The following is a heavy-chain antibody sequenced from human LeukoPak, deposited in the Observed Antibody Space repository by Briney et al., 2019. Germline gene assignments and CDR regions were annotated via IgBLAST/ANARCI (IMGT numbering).Heavy chain of an antibody. CDR1: GYSFTRYY. D-gene: IGHD1-26*01. CDR2: INPNSGGP. V-gene: IGHV1-2*02. Sequence: ASVKVSYQPSGYSFTRYYMHWLRQAPGQGHEWMGWINPNSGGPNYAQQFQARVTMTRDTTISTAYMELSRLRSNDTAVYYCARDGGSYYFDYWGQGTLVTVSS. J-gene: IGHJ4*02. CDR3: ARDGGSYYFDY.